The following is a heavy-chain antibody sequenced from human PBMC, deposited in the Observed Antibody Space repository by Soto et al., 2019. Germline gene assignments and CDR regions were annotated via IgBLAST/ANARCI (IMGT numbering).Heavy chain of an antibody. CDR3: TTDPSYAFDI. Sequence: GGSLRLSCAASGFTFSNAWMSWVRQAPGKGLEWVGRIKSKTDGGTTDYAAPVKGRFTISRDDSKKTLYLQMNSLKTEDRAEYYCTTDPSYAFDIWGQGTMVTVSS. J-gene: IGHJ3*02. CDR1: GFTFSNAW. CDR2: IKSKTDGGTT. V-gene: IGHV3-15*01.